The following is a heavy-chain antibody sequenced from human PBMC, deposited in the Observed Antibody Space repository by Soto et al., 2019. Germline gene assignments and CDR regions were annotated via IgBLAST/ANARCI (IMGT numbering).Heavy chain of an antibody. CDR3: ARDPSPGSSGWYYFDY. D-gene: IGHD6-19*01. Sequence: EVQLLESGGGLAQPGGSLRLSCVASGFTFRNHAMSWVRQAPGKGLEWVSGFSGSGGSTYYADFLKGRFTISRDDSKSTLYLQMNSLRVDDTAVYYCARDPSPGSSGWYYFDYWGQGTLVTVSP. CDR1: GFTFRNHA. J-gene: IGHJ4*02. V-gene: IGHV3-23*01. CDR2: FSGSGGST.